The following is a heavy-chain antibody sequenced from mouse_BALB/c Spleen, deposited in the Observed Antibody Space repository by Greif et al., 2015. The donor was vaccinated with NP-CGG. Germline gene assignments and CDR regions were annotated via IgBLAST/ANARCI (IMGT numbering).Heavy chain of an antibody. D-gene: IGHD4-1*02. CDR1: GFTFSSYY. V-gene: IGHV5-6-2*01. J-gene: IGHJ4*01. CDR3: VRHATHYTMDY. Sequence: EVKLEESGGDLVKLGGSLKLSCAASGFTFSSYYMSWVRQTPEKRLELVAAITRSGGSTYYPDTVKGRFTISRDIARNTLYLQMSSLKSEDTALYYCVRHATHYTMDYWGHGTSVTVSS. CDR2: ITRSGGST.